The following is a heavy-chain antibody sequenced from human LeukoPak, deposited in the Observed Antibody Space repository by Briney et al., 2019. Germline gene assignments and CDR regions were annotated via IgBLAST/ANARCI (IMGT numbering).Heavy chain of an antibody. J-gene: IGHJ6*04. CDR2: FDPEDGET. D-gene: IGHD3-10*01. CDR3: ATAAFTASYYGSGSPYFWMDV. V-gene: IGHV1-24*01. CDR1: GYTLAELS. Sequence: ASVKVSCKVSGYTLAELSMHWVRQAPGKGLEWMGGFDPEDGETIYAQKFQGRVTMTEDTSTDTAYMGLSSLRSEDTAVYSCATAAFTASYYGSGSPYFWMDVWGKGTTVTVSS.